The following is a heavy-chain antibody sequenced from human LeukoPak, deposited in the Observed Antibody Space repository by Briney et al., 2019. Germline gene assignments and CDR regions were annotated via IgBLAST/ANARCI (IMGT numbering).Heavy chain of an antibody. CDR1: GFTFSSYG. J-gene: IGHJ4*02. CDR3: ARGGYDYVWGSYRGFDY. V-gene: IGHV3-30*03. Sequence: PGGSLRLSCAASGFTFSSYGMHWVRQAPGKGLEWVAVISYDGSNKYYADSVKGRFTISRDNSKNTLYLQMNSLRAEDTAVYYCARGGYDYVWGSYRGFDYWGQGTLVTVSS. CDR2: ISYDGSNK. D-gene: IGHD3-16*02.